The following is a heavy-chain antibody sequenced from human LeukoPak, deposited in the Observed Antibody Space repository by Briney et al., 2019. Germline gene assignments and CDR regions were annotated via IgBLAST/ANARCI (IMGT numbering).Heavy chain of an antibody. V-gene: IGHV3-30*02. CDR1: GFTFSSYG. D-gene: IGHD3-22*01. Sequence: PGGSLRLSCAASGFTFSSYGMHWVRQAPGKGLEWVAFIRYDGSNKYYADSAKGRFTISRDNSKNTLYLQMNSLRAEDTAVYYCASCYDSSGYYFFWGQGTLVTVSS. CDR3: ASCYDSSGYYFF. J-gene: IGHJ4*02. CDR2: IRYDGSNK.